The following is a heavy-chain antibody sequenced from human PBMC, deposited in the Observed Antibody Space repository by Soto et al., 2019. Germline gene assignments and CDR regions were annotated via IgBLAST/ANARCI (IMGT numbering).Heavy chain of an antibody. V-gene: IGHV1-18*04. CDR3: ARGGWNYGPGPFDL. J-gene: IGHJ3*01. CDR2: ISAYNGKT. D-gene: IGHD1-7*01. Sequence: QGQLVQSGTDVKTPGASVKVSCHASGYTFTNYGINWVRQAPGHGLEWMAWISAYNGKTHHAPFVQDRVTMTTDTSTRTAYMELTSLRSDDTDVYYCARGGWNYGPGPFDLWGQGTMVTVSS. CDR1: GYTFTNYG.